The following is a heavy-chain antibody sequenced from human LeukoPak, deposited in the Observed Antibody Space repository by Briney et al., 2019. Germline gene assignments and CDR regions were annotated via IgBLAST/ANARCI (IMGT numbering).Heavy chain of an antibody. Sequence: GGSLRLSCAASGFTFSSYGMSWVRQAPGKGLEWVSAISGSGGSTYYADSVKGRFTISRDNSKNTLYLQMNSLRAEDTAVYYCAKDNKPGIAVAGTHYWGQGTLVTVSS. J-gene: IGHJ4*02. V-gene: IGHV3-23*01. CDR2: ISGSGGST. CDR3: AKDNKPGIAVAGTHY. CDR1: GFTFSSYG. D-gene: IGHD6-19*01.